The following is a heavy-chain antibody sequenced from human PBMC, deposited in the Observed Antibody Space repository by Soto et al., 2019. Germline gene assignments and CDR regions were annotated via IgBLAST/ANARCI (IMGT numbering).Heavy chain of an antibody. Sequence: QVQLVESGGGVVQPGRSLRLSCAACGFTFSSYGMHWVRQAPGKGLEWVAVISYDGSNKYYADSVKGRFTISRDNSKNTLYLQMNSLRAEDTAVYYGAKEIGDAVADDHSDQGTLVTVSA. J-gene: IGHJ5*02. CDR2: ISYDGSNK. D-gene: IGHD3-10*01. V-gene: IGHV3-30*18. CDR1: GFTFSSYG. CDR3: AKEIGDAVADDH.